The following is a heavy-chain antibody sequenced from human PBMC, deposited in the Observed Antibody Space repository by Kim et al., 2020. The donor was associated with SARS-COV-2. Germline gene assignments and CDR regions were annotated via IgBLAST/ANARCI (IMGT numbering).Heavy chain of an antibody. CDR1: GCSISSSSYY. CDR2: IYYSGST. D-gene: IGHD5-18*01. CDR3: ASRGGYSYGRDY. J-gene: IGHJ4*02. V-gene: IGHV4-39*01. Sequence: SETLSLTCTVSGCSISSSSYYWGWIRQPPGKGLEWIGSIYYSGSTYYNPSLKSRVTISVDTSKNQFSLKLSSVTAADTAGYYCASRGGYSYGRDYWGQGTLVTVSS.